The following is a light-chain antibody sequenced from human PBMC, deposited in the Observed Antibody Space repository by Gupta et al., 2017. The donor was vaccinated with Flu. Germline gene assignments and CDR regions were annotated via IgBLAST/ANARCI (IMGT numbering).Light chain of an antibody. Sequence: PSTRSASVGDRVTVTCRASQSISNWLAWYQQKPGKAPKMLIYKASTLKSGVPSRFSGSGSGTEFTLTISSLQPDDFATYYCQQSNAYPHTFGQGTNLEIK. J-gene: IGKJ2*01. CDR3: QQSNAYPHT. V-gene: IGKV1-5*03. CDR2: KAS. CDR1: QSISNW.